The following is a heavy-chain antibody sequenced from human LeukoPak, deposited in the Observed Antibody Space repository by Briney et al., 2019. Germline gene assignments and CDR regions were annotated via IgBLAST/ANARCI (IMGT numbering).Heavy chain of an antibody. CDR3: ARDPSMVRGVIITPSYYFDY. Sequence: GGSLRLSCAASGFTFSSYAMHWVRQAPGKGLEWVAVISYDGSNKYYADSVKGRFTISRDNSKNTLYLQMNSLRAEDMAVYYCARDPSMVRGVIITPSYYFDYWGQGTLVTVSS. J-gene: IGHJ4*02. CDR2: ISYDGSNK. D-gene: IGHD3-10*01. V-gene: IGHV3-30-3*01. CDR1: GFTFSSYA.